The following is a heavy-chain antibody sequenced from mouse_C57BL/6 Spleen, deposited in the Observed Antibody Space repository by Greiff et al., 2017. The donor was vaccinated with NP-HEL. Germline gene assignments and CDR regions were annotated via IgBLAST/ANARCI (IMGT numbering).Heavy chain of an antibody. J-gene: IGHJ3*01. V-gene: IGHV1-55*01. CDR1: GYTFTSYW. Sequence: VQLQQPGAELVKPGASVKMSCKASGYTFTSYWITWVKQRPGQGLEWIGDIYPGSGSTNYNEKFKSKATLTVDTSSSTAYMQLSSLTSEDSAVYYCARSQFITTRSPFAYWGQGTLVTVSA. CDR2: IYPGSGST. D-gene: IGHD1-1*01. CDR3: ARSQFITTRSPFAY.